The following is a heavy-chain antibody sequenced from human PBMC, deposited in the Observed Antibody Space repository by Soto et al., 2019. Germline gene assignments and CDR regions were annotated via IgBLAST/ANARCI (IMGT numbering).Heavy chain of an antibody. CDR1: GGTFSSYA. D-gene: IGHD2-21*02. CDR2: IIPIFGTA. CDR3: ARAEIVVVTAIPPFDP. Sequence: ASVKVSCKASGGTFSSYAISWVRQAPGQGLEWMGGIIPIFGTANYAQKFQGRVTITADESTSTAYMELSSLRSEDTAVYYCARAEIVVVTAIPPFDPWGQGTLVTVSS. J-gene: IGHJ5*02. V-gene: IGHV1-69*13.